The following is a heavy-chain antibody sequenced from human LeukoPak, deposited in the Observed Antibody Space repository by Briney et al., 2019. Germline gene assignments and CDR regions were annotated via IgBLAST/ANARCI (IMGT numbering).Heavy chain of an antibody. D-gene: IGHD3-22*01. V-gene: IGHV3-15*01. Sequence: GGSLRLSCAASGFTFSNAWMSWVRQAPGKGLEWVGRIKSKTDGGTTDYAAPVKGRFTISRDDSKNTLYLQMNSLKTEDTAVYYCTTAPYYYDSSGYYLYPFDYWGQGTLVTVSS. J-gene: IGHJ4*02. CDR1: GFTFSNAW. CDR2: IKSKTDGGTT. CDR3: TTAPYYYDSSGYYLYPFDY.